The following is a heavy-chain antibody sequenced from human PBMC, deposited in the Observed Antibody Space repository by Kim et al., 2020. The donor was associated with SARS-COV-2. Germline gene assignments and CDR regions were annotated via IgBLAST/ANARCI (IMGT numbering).Heavy chain of an antibody. Sequence: ASVKVSCKASGYTSRNYGFSWVRQAPGQGLEWMAWISAANGNTHYAQSLQGRVTVTTDTYTSTGYMELRSLRSDDTAVYYCARKVIGSGKVDWGQGTLVTVSS. D-gene: IGHD2-21*01. V-gene: IGHV1-18*01. J-gene: IGHJ4*02. CDR3: ARKVIGSGKVD. CDR1: GYTSRNYG. CDR2: ISAANGNT.